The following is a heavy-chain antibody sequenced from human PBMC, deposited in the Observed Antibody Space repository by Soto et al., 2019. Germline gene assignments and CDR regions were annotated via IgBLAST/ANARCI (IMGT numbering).Heavy chain of an antibody. J-gene: IGHJ6*02. CDR2: INPNSGGT. D-gene: IGHD3-10*01. CDR1: GYTFTGYY. Sequence: ASVKVSCKASGYTFTGYYMHWVRQAPGQGLEWMGWINPNSGGTNYAQKFQGWVTMTRDTSISTAYMELSRLRSDDTAVYYCASDRSFFSSCYYYYGTVFWCPGTTVTVFS. CDR3: ASDRSFFSSCYYYYGTVF. V-gene: IGHV1-2*04.